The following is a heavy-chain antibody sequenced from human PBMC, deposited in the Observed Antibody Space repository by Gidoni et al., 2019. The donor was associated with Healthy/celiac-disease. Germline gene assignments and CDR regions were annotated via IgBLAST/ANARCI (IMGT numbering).Heavy chain of an antibody. Sequence: QVQLVESGVGVVQPGRSRRHSCAASGFTFSRYGMHWVRQAPGTGLEWVAVIWYDGSNEYYADSVKGRFTISRDNSKNTLYLQMNSLIAEDTAVYYCARDSDIVLMVYATHLYRNIYGMDVWGQGTTVTVSS. CDR3: ARDSDIVLMVYATHLYRNIYGMDV. J-gene: IGHJ6*02. CDR1: GFTFSRYG. D-gene: IGHD2-8*01. V-gene: IGHV3-33*01. CDR2: IWYDGSNE.